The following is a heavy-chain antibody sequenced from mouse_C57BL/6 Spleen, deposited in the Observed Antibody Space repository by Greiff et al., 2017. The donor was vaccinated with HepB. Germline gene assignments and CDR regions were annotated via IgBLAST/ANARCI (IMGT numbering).Heavy chain of an antibody. Sequence: EVQLQQSGPELVKPGDSVKISCKASGYSFTGYFMNWVMQSHGKSLEWIGRINPYNGDTFYNQKFKGKATLTVDKSSSTAHMELRSLTSEDSAVYYCARLGDYDGAWFAYWGQGTLVTVSA. CDR2: INPYNGDT. CDR1: GYSFTGYF. J-gene: IGHJ3*01. CDR3: ARLGDYDGAWFAY. V-gene: IGHV1-20*01. D-gene: IGHD2-4*01.